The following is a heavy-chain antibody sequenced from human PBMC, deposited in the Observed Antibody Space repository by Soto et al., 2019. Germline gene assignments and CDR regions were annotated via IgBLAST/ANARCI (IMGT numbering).Heavy chain of an antibody. J-gene: IGHJ3*02. CDR2: IDWDDDK. D-gene: IGHD6-13*01. CDR3: ARIRGQQLVQGGAFDI. Sequence: SGPTLVNPTQTLTLTCTFSGFSLSTSGMCVSWIRQPPGKALEWLALIDWDDDKYYSTSLKTRLTISKDTSKNQVVLTMTNMDPVDTATYHCARIRGQQLVQGGAFDIWGQGTMVTVSS. CDR1: GFSLSTSGMC. V-gene: IGHV2-70*01.